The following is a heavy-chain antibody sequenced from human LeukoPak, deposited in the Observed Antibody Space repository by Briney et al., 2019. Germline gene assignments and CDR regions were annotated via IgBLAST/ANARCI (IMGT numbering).Heavy chain of an antibody. J-gene: IGHJ4*02. D-gene: IGHD1-26*01. CDR3: ARDAIVGATKLDY. V-gene: IGHV1-18*01. CDR2: ISAYNGNT. Sequence: GASVKVSCKASGDTFSTSGISWVRQAPGQGLEWMGWISAYNGNTNYAQKLQGRVTMTTDTSTSTAYMELRSLRSDDTAVYYCARDAIVGATKLDYWGQGTLVTVSS. CDR1: GDTFSTSG.